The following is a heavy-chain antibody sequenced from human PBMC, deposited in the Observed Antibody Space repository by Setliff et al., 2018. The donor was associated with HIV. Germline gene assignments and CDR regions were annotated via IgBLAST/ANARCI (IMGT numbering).Heavy chain of an antibody. CDR1: GGSFSDYY. Sequence: SETLSLTCAVYGGSFSDYYWTWIRQSPGKGLEWIGYIFYSGSTYYNPSLKSRVTISVDTSKNRFSLKLSSVTPADTAVYYCARVFVDTAVLRVLEYYFDSWGRGTLVTVSS. CDR2: IFYSGST. V-gene: IGHV4-34*09. D-gene: IGHD5-18*01. CDR3: ARVFVDTAVLRVLEYYFDS. J-gene: IGHJ4*02.